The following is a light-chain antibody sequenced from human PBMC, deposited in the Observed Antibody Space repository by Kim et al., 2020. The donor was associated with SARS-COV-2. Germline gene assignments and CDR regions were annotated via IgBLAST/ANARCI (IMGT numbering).Light chain of an antibody. Sequence: SYELTQPPSISVAPGKTARITCGGNNIGDKTVHWYQQKPGQAPLLVLYYDDERPSGIPERFSGSNSGNTATLTISRVEAGDEADYYCQVWDISGDHPRVFGGGTQLTVL. CDR2: YDD. CDR1: NIGDKT. J-gene: IGLJ3*02. CDR3: QVWDISGDHPRV. V-gene: IGLV3-21*04.